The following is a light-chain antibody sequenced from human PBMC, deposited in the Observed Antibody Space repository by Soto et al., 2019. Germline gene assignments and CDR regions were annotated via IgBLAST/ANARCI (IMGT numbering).Light chain of an antibody. CDR1: QPITMY. CDR2: AAS. J-gene: IGKJ4*01. Sequence: DIPMTQSPSSLSASVGDRVTITRRASQPITMYLNWYQQKPGKAPILLMSAASSLQSGVPSRFSGSGSGTDFTLTISSLQPEDAATYYCQQSYTAPPLTFGGGTKVEIQ. CDR3: QQSYTAPPLT. V-gene: IGKV1-39*01.